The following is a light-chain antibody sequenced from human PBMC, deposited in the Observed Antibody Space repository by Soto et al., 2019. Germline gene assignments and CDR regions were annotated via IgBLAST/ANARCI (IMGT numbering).Light chain of an antibody. CDR3: QQYGSSPRT. Sequence: EIVLTQSPGTLSLSPGERATLSCRARQSIRSRSLAWYQQKPGQAPRLLIYDTSSRTTGIPDRFSGSGSGTDFALTISRLEPEDFAVYYCQQYGSSPRTFGQGTNVEIK. V-gene: IGKV3-20*01. CDR1: QSIRSRS. J-gene: IGKJ1*01. CDR2: DTS.